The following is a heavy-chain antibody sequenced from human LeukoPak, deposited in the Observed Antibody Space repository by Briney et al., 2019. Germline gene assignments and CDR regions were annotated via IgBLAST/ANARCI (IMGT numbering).Heavy chain of an antibody. CDR1: GFTFSTFA. V-gene: IGHV3-23*01. CDR3: AREAYRTGSYYFDY. D-gene: IGHD1-26*01. Sequence: GGSLRLSCAASGFTFSTFAMIWVRQPPGKGLEWVSSIFPSGGEIHYADSVRGRFTISRDNSKSTLSLQMNSLRAEDTAVYYCAREAYRTGSYYFDYWGQGTLVTVSS. CDR2: IFPSGGEI. J-gene: IGHJ4*02.